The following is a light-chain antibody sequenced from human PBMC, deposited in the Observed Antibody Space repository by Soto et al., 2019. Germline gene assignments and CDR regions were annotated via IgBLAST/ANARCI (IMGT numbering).Light chain of an antibody. Sequence: QSVLTQPPSACGTPGQRVTISCSGSTSNIGSNSVNCYQQLPGTAPKLLIYSNTQRPSGVPDRFSGSKSGTSASLAISGLQSEDEAEYFCAVWEDSLNCFVVFGGGTKVTVL. J-gene: IGLJ2*01. CDR1: TSNIGSNS. CDR2: SNT. CDR3: AVWEDSLNCFVV. V-gene: IGLV1-44*01.